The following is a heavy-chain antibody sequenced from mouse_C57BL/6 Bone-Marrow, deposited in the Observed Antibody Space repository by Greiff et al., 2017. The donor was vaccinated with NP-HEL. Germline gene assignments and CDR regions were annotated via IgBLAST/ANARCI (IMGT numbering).Heavy chain of an antibody. J-gene: IGHJ2*01. Sequence: QVQLQQSGAELAKPGASVKLSCKASGYTFTSYWMHWVKQRPGQGLEWIGYINPSRGSTKYNQKFKDKATLTADQSSRTAYMQLSSLTYEDSAVYYCATTMITTTGYYFDYWGQGTTLTVSS. CDR3: ATTMITTTGYYFDY. V-gene: IGHV1-7*01. D-gene: IGHD2-4*01. CDR1: GYTFTSYW. CDR2: INPSRGST.